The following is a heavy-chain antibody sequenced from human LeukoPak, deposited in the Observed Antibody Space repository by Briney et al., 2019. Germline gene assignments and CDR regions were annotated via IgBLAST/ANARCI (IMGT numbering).Heavy chain of an antibody. V-gene: IGHV3-30*02. CDR1: GFTFSSYG. D-gene: IGHD2-2*02. CDR2: IRYDGSNK. J-gene: IGHJ6*03. CDR3: AKCVVVPAAIRNYYYYMDV. Sequence: QPGGSLRLSCAASGFTFSSYGMHWVRQAPGKGLEWVAFIRYDGSNKYYADSVKGRFTISRDNSKNTLYLQMNSLRAEDTAVYYCAKCVVVPAAIRNYYYYMDVWGKGTTVTVSS.